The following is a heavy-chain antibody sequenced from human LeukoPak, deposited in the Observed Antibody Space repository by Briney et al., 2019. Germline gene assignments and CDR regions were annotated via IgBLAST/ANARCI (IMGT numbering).Heavy chain of an antibody. D-gene: IGHD6-13*01. J-gene: IGHJ5*02. CDR1: GGSFSGYY. CDR2: IYYSGST. V-gene: IGHV4-59*01. Sequence: SSGTLSLTCAVYGGSFSGYYWSWIRQPPGKGLEWIGYIYYSGSTNYNPSLKSRVTISVDTSKNQFSLKLSSVTAADTAVYYCARVVAAAATGWFDPWGQGTLVTVSS. CDR3: ARVVAAAATGWFDP.